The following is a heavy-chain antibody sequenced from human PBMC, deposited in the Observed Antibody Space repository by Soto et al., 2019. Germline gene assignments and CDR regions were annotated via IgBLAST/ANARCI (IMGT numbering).Heavy chain of an antibody. D-gene: IGHD6-25*01. V-gene: IGHV2-70*04. CDR2: IDWDDDK. Sequence: SGPTLVNPTQTLTLTCTFSGFSLSTSGMRVSWIRQPPGKALEWLARIDWDDDKFYSSSLRTRLTISKDTSKNQVVLAMTNMDPVDTATYYCVRIQRSSGWNNWFDPWGQGTLVTVSS. J-gene: IGHJ5*02. CDR3: VRIQRSSGWNNWFDP. CDR1: GFSLSTSGMR.